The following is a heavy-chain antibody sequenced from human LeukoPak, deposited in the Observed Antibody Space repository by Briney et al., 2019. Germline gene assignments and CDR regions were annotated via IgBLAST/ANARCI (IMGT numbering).Heavy chain of an antibody. CDR1: GYTFTSYG. CDR2: ISAYNGNT. D-gene: IGHD3-10*01. J-gene: IGHJ4*02. CDR3: ASPYYGSGSYLY. Sequence: ASVKVSCKASGYTFTSYGISWVRHAPGQGLEWMGWISAYNGNTNYAQKLQGRVTMTTDTSTSTAYMELRSLRSDDTAVYYCASPYYGSGSYLYWGQGTLVTVSS. V-gene: IGHV1-18*01.